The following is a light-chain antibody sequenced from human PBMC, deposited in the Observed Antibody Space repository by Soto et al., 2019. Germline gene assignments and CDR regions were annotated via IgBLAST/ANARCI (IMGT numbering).Light chain of an antibody. CDR3: QVWDSREV. J-gene: IGLJ2*01. Sequence: VLTQPPSVSVAPGETARIPCGANNIGSKSVHWYQQKPGQAPVLVIYFDSDRPSGIPERFSGSNSGNTATLTISRVEAGDEADYFCQVWDSREVFGGGTKLTVL. CDR1: NIGSKS. CDR2: FDS. V-gene: IGLV3-21*04.